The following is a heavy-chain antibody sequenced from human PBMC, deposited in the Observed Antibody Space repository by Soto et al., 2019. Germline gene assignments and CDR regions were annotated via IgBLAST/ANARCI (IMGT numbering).Heavy chain of an antibody. V-gene: IGHV3-48*02. J-gene: IGHJ3*02. Sequence: GSLRLSCAASGFTFSSYSMNWVRQAPGKGLEWVSYISSSSSTIYYADSVKGRFTISRDNAKNSLYLQMNSLGDEDTAVYYCARPYYYDSSGYPDAFDIWGQGTMVTVSS. D-gene: IGHD3-22*01. CDR3: ARPYYYDSSGYPDAFDI. CDR1: GFTFSSYS. CDR2: ISSSSSTI.